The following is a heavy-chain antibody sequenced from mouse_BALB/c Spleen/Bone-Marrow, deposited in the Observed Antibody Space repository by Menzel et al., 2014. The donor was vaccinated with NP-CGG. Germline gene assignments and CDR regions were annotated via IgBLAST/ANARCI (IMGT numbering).Heavy chain of an antibody. Sequence: EVKLEESGAGLVQPGASLKLSCTASGFTFSSYGMSWVRQTPDKRLELVATINRNGGRTYYPDSVKGRFTISRDNAKNTLYLQMSSLKSEDTAMYYCARDWCAYDGYYWYFDVWGAGTPVTVSS. CDR2: INRNGGRT. V-gene: IGHV5-6-3*01. CDR3: ARDWCAYDGYYWYFDV. CDR1: GFTFSSYG. J-gene: IGHJ1*01. D-gene: IGHD2-3*01.